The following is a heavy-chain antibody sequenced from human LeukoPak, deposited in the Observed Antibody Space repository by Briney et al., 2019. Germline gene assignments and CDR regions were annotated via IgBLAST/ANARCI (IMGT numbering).Heavy chain of an antibody. CDR2: IYYSGST. J-gene: IGHJ4*02. CDR1: GGSISSNSYY. V-gene: IGHV4-39*07. D-gene: IGHD2-15*01. CDR3: ARGGSGGSSDFDY. Sequence: RPSETLSLTCAVSGGSISSNSYYWGWIRQPPGKGLEWIGSIYYSGSTNYNPSLKSRVTISVDTSKNQFSLKLSSVTAADTAVYYCARGGSGGSSDFDYWGQGTLVTVSS.